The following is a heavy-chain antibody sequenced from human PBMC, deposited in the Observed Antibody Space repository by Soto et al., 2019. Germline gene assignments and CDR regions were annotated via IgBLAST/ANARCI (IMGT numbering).Heavy chain of an antibody. V-gene: IGHV3-23*01. J-gene: IGHJ4*02. CDR1: GFTFSSYA. D-gene: IGHD3-22*01. CDR2: VSGSGGST. CDR3: AKRIGSGYGRIDY. Sequence: GGSLRLSCAASGFTFSSYAMSWVRQAPGKGLEWVSAVSGSGGSTYYADSVKGRFTISRDNSKNTLYLQMNSLRAEDTAVYYCAKRIGSGYGRIDYWGQGTLVTVSS.